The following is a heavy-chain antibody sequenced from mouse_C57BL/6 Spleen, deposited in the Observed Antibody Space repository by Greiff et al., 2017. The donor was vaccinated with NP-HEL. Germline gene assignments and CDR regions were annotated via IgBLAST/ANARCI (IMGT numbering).Heavy chain of an antibody. Sequence: VQLQQPGTELVKPGASVKLSCKASGYTFTSYWMHWVKQRPGQGLEWIGNINPSNGGTNYNEKFKSKATLTVDKSSSTAYMQLSSLTSEDSAVYYCARDDYFGSYWYFDVWGTGTTVTVSS. D-gene: IGHD1-1*01. CDR3: ARDDYFGSYWYFDV. J-gene: IGHJ1*03. CDR1: GYTFTSYW. V-gene: IGHV1-53*01. CDR2: INPSNGGT.